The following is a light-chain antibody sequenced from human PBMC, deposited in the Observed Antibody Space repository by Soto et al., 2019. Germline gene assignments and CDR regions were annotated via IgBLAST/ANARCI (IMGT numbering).Light chain of an antibody. Sequence: EIVMTQSPDTLSVSPGERATLSCRASQSISNNLAWYQQKPGQAPRLVIFGASTRATGIPARFSGSGSGTEFTLTISSLQSEDFAVYYCQQYNNWPPITFGQGTRLENK. CDR2: GAS. CDR3: QQYNNWPPIT. CDR1: QSISNN. J-gene: IGKJ5*01. V-gene: IGKV3-15*01.